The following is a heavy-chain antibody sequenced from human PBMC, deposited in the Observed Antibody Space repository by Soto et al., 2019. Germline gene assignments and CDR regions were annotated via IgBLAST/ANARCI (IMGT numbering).Heavy chain of an antibody. Sequence: QVQLVESGGGVVQPGGSLRLSCVASGFTLRTSGMHWVRQAPSKGLEWVAVISHDGSNQFYAESVKGRFTISRDNSKNMLYLQMNSLRADKSAVYFCAKDSSAAFDYWGQGTVVTVSS. CDR2: ISHDGSNQ. V-gene: IGHV3-30*18. D-gene: IGHD6-25*01. J-gene: IGHJ4*02. CDR1: GFTLRTSG. CDR3: AKDSSAAFDY.